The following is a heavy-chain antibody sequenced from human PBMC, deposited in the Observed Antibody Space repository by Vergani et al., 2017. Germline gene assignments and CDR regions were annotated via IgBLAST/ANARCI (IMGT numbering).Heavy chain of an antibody. CDR1: GGTFSSYA. Sequence: QVQLVQSGAEVKKPGSSVKVSCKASGGTFSSYAISWVRQAPGQGLEWLGGIIPIFGKANYAQKFQGRVTITADESTSTAYMELSSLRSEDTAVYYCARVLSRNYYYYDMDGWRKRYSVTLS. CDR2: IIPIFGKA. V-gene: IGHV1-69*13. CDR3: ARVLSRNYYYYDMDG. J-gene: IGHJ6*03.